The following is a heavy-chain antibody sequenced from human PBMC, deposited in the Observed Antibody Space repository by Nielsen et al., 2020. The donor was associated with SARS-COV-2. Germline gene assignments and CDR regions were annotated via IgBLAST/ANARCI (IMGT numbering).Heavy chain of an antibody. CDR3: ARSGHCNGGICYFTEYFQD. J-gene: IGHJ1*01. V-gene: IGHV3-11*03. Sequence: GESLKISCTASGFIIADYYMSWIRQAPGKGLEWVSYISGSGSYTNYADSLKGRFTISRDNAKNSLYLQMDSLRAEDTAFYYCARSGHCNGGICYFTEYFQDWGQGTLVTVSS. D-gene: IGHD2-8*02. CDR2: ISGSGSYT. CDR1: GFIIADYY.